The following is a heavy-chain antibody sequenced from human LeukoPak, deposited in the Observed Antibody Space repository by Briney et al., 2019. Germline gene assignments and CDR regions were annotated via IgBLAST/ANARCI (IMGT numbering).Heavy chain of an antibody. Sequence: GASVKVSCKASGYTFTSYGISWVRQAPGQGLEWMGWINTNTGNPTYAQGFTGRFVFSLDTSVSTAYLQISSLKAEDTAVYYCASDIAAAACWGQGTLVTVSS. CDR2: INTNTGNP. CDR1: GYTFTSYG. CDR3: ASDIAAAAC. V-gene: IGHV7-4-1*02. J-gene: IGHJ4*02. D-gene: IGHD6-13*01.